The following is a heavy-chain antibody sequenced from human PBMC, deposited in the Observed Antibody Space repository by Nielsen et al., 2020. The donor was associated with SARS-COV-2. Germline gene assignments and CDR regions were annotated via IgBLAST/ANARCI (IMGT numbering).Heavy chain of an antibody. Sequence: GESLKISCAASGFTFSSYAMSWVRQAPGKGLEWVSVIYSGGSSTYYADSVKGRFTISRDNSKNTLYLQMNSLRAEDTAVYYCAKVHSSGWYGWFDPWGQGTLVTVSS. J-gene: IGHJ5*02. V-gene: IGHV3-23*03. CDR1: GFTFSSYA. CDR3: AKVHSSGWYGWFDP. D-gene: IGHD6-19*01. CDR2: IYSGGSST.